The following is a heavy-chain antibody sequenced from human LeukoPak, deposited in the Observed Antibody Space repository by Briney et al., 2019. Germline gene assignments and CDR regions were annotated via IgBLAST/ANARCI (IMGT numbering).Heavy chain of an antibody. CDR2: IYTSGST. CDR3: ARQETHPRWFDP. Sequence: SETLSLTCTVSGGSISSYYWSWIRQPAGKGLEWIGRIYTSGSTNYNPSLKSRVTISVDTSKNQFSLKLSSVTAADTAVYYCARQETHPRWFDPWGQGTLVTVSS. V-gene: IGHV4-4*07. CDR1: GGSISSYY. D-gene: IGHD4-23*01. J-gene: IGHJ5*02.